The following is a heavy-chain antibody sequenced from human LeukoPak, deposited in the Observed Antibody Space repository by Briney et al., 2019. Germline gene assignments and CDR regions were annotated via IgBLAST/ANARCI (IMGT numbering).Heavy chain of an antibody. V-gene: IGHV5-51*01. J-gene: IGHJ4*02. D-gene: IGHD6-6*01. Sequence: TGESLKISCKGSGYSFTSYWIGWVRQMPGKGLEWMGIIYPGDSDTRYSPSFQGQVTISVDKSISTAYLQWSSLKASDTAMYYCARPRSSSGHYFDYWGQGTLVTVSS. CDR3: ARPRSSSGHYFDY. CDR1: GYSFTSYW. CDR2: IYPGDSDT.